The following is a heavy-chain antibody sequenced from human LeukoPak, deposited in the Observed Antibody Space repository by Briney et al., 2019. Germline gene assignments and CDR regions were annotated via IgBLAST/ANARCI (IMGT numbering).Heavy chain of an antibody. V-gene: IGHV4-39*01. D-gene: IGHD6-6*01. CDR3: ARQSVRAIAIAARPGNYFDY. CDR2: IYYSGNT. CDR1: GGSISSSSDY. Sequence: SETLSLTCTVSGGSISSSSDYWGWIRQPTGKGLEWIGSIYYSGNTYYNPSLKSRVTISPDTSKNQFSLKLSSVTAADTAVYYCARQSVRAIAIAARPGNYFDYWGQGTLVTVSS. J-gene: IGHJ4*02.